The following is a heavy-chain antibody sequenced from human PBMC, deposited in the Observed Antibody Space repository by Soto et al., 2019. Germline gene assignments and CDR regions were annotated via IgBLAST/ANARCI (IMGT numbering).Heavy chain of an antibody. Sequence: QAQLVQSGAEVKKPGASVKVSCKASGYTFSSYGITWVRQAPGQGLEWMAWISGYNGNTNYAQNLQGRVTMTTDTSTNTASLELRSLRSDDTAVYYCARDDFVVRGVYYYYGMDVWGQGPRVTVSS. D-gene: IGHD3-10*01. J-gene: IGHJ6*02. CDR1: GYTFSSYG. CDR2: ISGYNGNT. V-gene: IGHV1-18*01. CDR3: ARDDFVVRGVYYYYGMDV.